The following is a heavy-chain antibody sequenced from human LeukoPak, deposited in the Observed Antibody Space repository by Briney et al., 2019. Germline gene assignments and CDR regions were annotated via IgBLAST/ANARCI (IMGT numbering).Heavy chain of an antibody. V-gene: IGHV3-30*02. J-gene: IGHJ6*03. Sequence: GGSLRLSCAASGFIFSSYGLHWVRQAPGKGLEWVAFIRFDGSNKDYADSVTGRFIISRDNSKNTLYLQMNSLRPEDTAIYYCAKGMSGNYYYYMDVWGKGTTVTVSS. CDR3: AKGMSGNYYYYMDV. CDR2: IRFDGSNK. CDR1: GFIFSSYG. D-gene: IGHD6-25*01.